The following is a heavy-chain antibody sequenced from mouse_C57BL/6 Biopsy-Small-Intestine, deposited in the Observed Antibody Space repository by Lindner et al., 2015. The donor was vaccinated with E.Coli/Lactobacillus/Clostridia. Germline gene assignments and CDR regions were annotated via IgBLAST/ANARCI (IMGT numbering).Heavy chain of an antibody. Sequence: VQLQESGAELAKPGASVKLSCKASGYTFTSYWMHWVKQRPGQGLEWIGYINPSSDYTKYNQKFKDKATLTADKSPSTAYMQLSSLTYEDSAVYYCARGGYFRYFDVWATGTTVTVSS. V-gene: IGHV1-7*01. D-gene: IGHD2-14*01. CDR2: INPSSDYT. J-gene: IGHJ1*03. CDR1: GYTFTSYW. CDR3: ARGGYFRYFDV.